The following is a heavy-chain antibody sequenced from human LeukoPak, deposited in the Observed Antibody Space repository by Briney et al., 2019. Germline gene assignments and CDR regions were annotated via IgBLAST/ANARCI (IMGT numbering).Heavy chain of an antibody. CDR1: GGSISSSSYY. V-gene: IGHV4-39*07. CDR3: ARLSIAKDRRVDL. J-gene: IGHJ2*01. CDR2: IYYSGST. D-gene: IGHD6-6*01. Sequence: RSSETLSLTCTGYGGSISSSSYYWGWIRQPPGKGLEWIGSIYYSGSTYYNPSLKSRVTISVDTSKNQFSLKLSSVTAADTAVYYCARLSIAKDRRVDLWGRGTLVTVSS.